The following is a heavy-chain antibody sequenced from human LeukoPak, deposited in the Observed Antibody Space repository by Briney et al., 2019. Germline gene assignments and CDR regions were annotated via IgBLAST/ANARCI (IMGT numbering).Heavy chain of an antibody. CDR3: ARHRIAVAAMAAFDI. CDR1: GYSFTSYW. J-gene: IGHJ3*02. Sequence: GESLKISCKGSGYSFTSYWIGWVRQMPGKGLEWKGIIYPCDSDTRYSPSFQGHVTISADKSISTAYLQWSSLKASDTAMYYCARHRIAVAAMAAFDIWGQGTMVTVSS. CDR2: IYPCDSDT. D-gene: IGHD6-19*01. V-gene: IGHV5-51*01.